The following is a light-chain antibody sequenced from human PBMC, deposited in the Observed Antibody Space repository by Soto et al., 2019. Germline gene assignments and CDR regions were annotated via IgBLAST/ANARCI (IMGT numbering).Light chain of an antibody. V-gene: IGLV2-18*01. CDR1: SSDFCSYNR. CDR2: EVN. J-gene: IGLJ1*01. Sequence: VLTQPPSVFGSSGQSVTISCAGTSSDFCSYNRVSLYQPPPGSGPEPLIYEVNTRPSGVSDRFSGSKSGNTASLTISGLQAEDDAEYYCSLYTTDSTYVFGTGTKVTVL. CDR3: SLYTTDSTYV.